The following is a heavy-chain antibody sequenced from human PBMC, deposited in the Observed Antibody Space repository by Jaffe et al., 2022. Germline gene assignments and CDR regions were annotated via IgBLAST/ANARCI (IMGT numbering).Heavy chain of an antibody. CDR3: ARVMSSGWYGEGIFDY. D-gene: IGHD6-19*01. CDR1: GFTFSSYE. Sequence: EVQLVESGGGLVQPGGSLRLSCAASGFTFSSYEMNWVRQAPGKGLEWVSYISSSGSTIYYADSVKGRFTISRDNAKNSLYLQMNSLRAEDTAVYYCARVMSSGWYGEGIFDYWGQGTLVTVSS. V-gene: IGHV3-48*03. CDR2: ISSSGSTI. J-gene: IGHJ4*02.